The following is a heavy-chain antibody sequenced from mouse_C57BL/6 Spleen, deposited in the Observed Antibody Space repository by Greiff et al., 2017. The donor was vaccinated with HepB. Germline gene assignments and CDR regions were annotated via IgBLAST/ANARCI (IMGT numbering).Heavy chain of an antibody. V-gene: IGHV1-55*01. CDR2: IYPGSGST. Sequence: QVQLQQPGAELVKPGASVKMSCKASGYTFTSYWITWVKQRPGQGLEWIGDIYPGSGSTNYNEKFKSKATLTVDTSSSTAYMQLSSLTSEDSAVYYFARRGDGSPYYAMDYWGQGTSVTVSS. CDR1: GYTFTSYW. CDR3: ARRGDGSPYYAMDY. D-gene: IGHD2-3*01. J-gene: IGHJ4*01.